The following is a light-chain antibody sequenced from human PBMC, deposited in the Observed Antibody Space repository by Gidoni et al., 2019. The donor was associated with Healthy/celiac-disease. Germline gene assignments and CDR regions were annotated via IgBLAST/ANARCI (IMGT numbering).Light chain of an antibody. J-gene: IGKJ2*01. V-gene: IGKV3D-20*01. Sequence: DIALSHSPATPSLSRGERATLFYGASQSVSSSYLAWYQQKPGLAPRLLIYDASSRATGIPDRFSGSGSGTDFTLTISRLEPEDFAVYYCQQCDSSPYTFGQGTKLEIK. CDR2: DAS. CDR1: QSVSSSY. CDR3: QQCDSSPYT.